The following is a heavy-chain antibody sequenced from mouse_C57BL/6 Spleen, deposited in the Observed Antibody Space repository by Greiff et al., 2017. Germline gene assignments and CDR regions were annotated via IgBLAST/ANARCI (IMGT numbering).Heavy chain of an antibody. J-gene: IGHJ2*01. Sequence: VQLQQPGAELVRPGSSVKLSCKASGYTFTSYWMDWVKQRPGQGLEWIGNIYPSDSETHYNQKFKDKATLTVDKSSSTAYMQLSSLTSEDSAVYYCARGGNYLYYFDYWGQGTTLTVSS. V-gene: IGHV1-61*01. D-gene: IGHD2-1*01. CDR2: IYPSDSET. CDR3: ARGGNYLYYFDY. CDR1: GYTFTSYW.